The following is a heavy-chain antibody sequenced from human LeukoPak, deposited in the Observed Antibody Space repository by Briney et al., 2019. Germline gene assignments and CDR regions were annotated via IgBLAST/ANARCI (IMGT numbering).Heavy chain of an antibody. V-gene: IGHV3-7*01. Sequence: GGSLRLSCAVSGFTLSNYWMSWVRQAPGKGLEWVANINQDGSEKYCVDSVKGRFTISRDNAKNSLYLQMNSLRAEDTAVYFCVSTMTFDYWGQGTLVTVSS. CDR2: INQDGSEK. J-gene: IGHJ4*02. CDR3: VSTMTFDY. CDR1: GFTLSNYW. D-gene: IGHD3-22*01.